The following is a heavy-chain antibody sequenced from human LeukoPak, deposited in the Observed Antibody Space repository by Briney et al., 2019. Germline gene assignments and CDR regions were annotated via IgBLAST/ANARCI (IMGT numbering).Heavy chain of an antibody. Sequence: GGSLRLSCAASGFTFSSYGMPWVRQAPGKGLEWVAVISYDGSNKYYADSVKGRFTISRDNSKNTLYLQMNSLRAEDTAVYYCAKRYCSGGSCSWIDYWGQGTLVTVSS. CDR3: AKRYCSGGSCSWIDY. CDR1: GFTFSSYG. V-gene: IGHV3-30*18. D-gene: IGHD2-15*01. CDR2: ISYDGSNK. J-gene: IGHJ4*02.